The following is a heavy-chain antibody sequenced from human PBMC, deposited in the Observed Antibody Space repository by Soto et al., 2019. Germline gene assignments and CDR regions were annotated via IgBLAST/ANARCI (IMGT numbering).Heavy chain of an antibody. CDR3: ATQKSSSAAHSYGMDV. V-gene: IGHV4-39*01. J-gene: IGHJ6*02. CDR2: IYSDGRT. Sequence: SETLSLTCTLSGGSSISSGYYWGWIRQAPGKGLEWIGNIYSDGRTYYNPSLRSRVALAIGTSQNQFSLKLTSVDASDTAIYYCATQKSSSAAHSYGMDVWGVGTTATVS. D-gene: IGHD6-25*01. CDR1: GGSSISSGYY.